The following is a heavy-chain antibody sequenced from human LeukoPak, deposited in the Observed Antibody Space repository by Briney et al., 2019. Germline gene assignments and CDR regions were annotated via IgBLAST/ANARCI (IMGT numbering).Heavy chain of an antibody. CDR1: GFTFSSYS. Sequence: GGSLRLSCVVSGFTFSSYSMNWVRQAPGKGLERLATIKKDGSEKYYVDSVKGRFTISRDNAKNSLDLQMNSLRAEDTAVYYCARGAWYGISWGQGTLVTVSS. J-gene: IGHJ5*02. CDR2: IKKDGSEK. CDR3: ARGAWYGIS. V-gene: IGHV3-7*01. D-gene: IGHD6-13*01.